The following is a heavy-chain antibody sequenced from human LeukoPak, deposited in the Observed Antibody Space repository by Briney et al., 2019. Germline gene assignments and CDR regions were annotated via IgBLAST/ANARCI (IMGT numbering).Heavy chain of an antibody. D-gene: IGHD2-21*02. CDR2: ISSSSSYI. J-gene: IGHJ3*02. Sequence: PGGSLRLSCAASGSTFSSYSMNWVRQAPGKGLEWVSSISSSSSYIYYADSVKGRFTISRDNAKNSLYLQMNSLRAEDTAVYYCARDLGLVVVTAIDAFDIWGQGTMVTVSS. V-gene: IGHV3-21*01. CDR1: GSTFSSYS. CDR3: ARDLGLVVVTAIDAFDI.